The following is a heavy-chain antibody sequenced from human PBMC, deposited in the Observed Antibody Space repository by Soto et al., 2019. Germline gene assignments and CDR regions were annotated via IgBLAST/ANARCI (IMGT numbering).Heavy chain of an antibody. CDR3: AREDSRNYGSFDY. J-gene: IGHJ4*02. D-gene: IGHD3-10*01. V-gene: IGHV3-33*01. CDR1: GFTFSSYG. CDR2: IWYDGSNK. Sequence: PGGSLTLSCAASGFTFSSYGMHWGRHAPGKGLEWVAVIWYDGSNKYYADSVKGRFTISRDNSKNTLYLQMNSLRAEDTAVYYCAREDSRNYGSFDYWGQGT.